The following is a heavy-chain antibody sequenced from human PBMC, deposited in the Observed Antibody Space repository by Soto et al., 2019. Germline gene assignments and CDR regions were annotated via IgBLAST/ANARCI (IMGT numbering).Heavy chain of an antibody. CDR1: GGSISSGGYS. V-gene: IGHV4-30-2*01. Sequence: QLQLQESGSGLVKPSQTLSLTCAVSGGSISSGGYSWSWIRQPPGKGLEWIGYIYHSGSTYYNPYLKSRDTISVDRSKNQFSLKLSYVTAADTAVYYCARASPYCTNGVCFFDYWGQGTLVTVSS. D-gene: IGHD2-8*01. CDR2: IYHSGST. CDR3: ARASPYCTNGVCFFDY. J-gene: IGHJ4*02.